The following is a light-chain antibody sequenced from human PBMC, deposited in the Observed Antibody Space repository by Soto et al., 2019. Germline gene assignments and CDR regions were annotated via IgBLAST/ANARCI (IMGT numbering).Light chain of an antibody. CDR1: QSISSH. Sequence: EIVLTQSPVTLSLSTGERATLSCRASQSISSHLAWYQQKPGRAPRLLIYDASNRATGIPAKFSGSGSGTDFTLTIRSLEPEDFAVYYCQQRSTWPCTFGEGTKVEIK. V-gene: IGKV3-11*01. J-gene: IGKJ4*01. CDR2: DAS. CDR3: QQRSTWPCT.